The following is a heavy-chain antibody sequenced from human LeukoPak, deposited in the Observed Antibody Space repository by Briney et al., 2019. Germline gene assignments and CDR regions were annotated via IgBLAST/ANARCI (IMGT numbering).Heavy chain of an antibody. CDR3: ARDLRRKLMWFGELGYYFDY. V-gene: IGHV1-3*01. D-gene: IGHD3-10*01. CDR1: GYTFTSYA. CDR2: INAGNGNT. Sequence: ASVKVSCKASGYTFTSYAMHWVRQAPGQRLEWMGWINAGNGNTKYSQKFQGRVTITRDTSASTAYMELSSLRSEDTAVYYCARDLRRKLMWFGELGYYFDYWGRGTLVTVSS. J-gene: IGHJ4*02.